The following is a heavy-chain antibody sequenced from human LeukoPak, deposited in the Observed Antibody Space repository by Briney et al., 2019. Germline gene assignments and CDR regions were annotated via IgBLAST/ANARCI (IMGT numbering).Heavy chain of an antibody. J-gene: IGHJ4*02. CDR3: APGCRSATGNLDYFHS. V-gene: IGHV3-23*01. Sequence: PGGSLRLSCAASGFTFSSYAMTWVRQAPGKGLEWVSGISGNGDGTYYADSVKGRFTISRDNSKRMLYLQMNSLRAEDTAVYYCAPGCRSATGNLDYFHSWLQETLVSVYS. CDR1: GFTFSSYA. CDR2: ISGNGDGT. D-gene: IGHD1-1*01.